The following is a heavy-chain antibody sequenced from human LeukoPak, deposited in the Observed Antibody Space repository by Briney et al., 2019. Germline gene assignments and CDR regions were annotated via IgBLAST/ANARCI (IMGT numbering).Heavy chain of an antibody. CDR2: ISWNSGSI. CDR1: GFTFDDYA. D-gene: IGHD6-19*01. CDR3: AKDIRGMGQWLGFDY. Sequence: PGGSLRLSCAASGFTFDDYAMHWVRQAPGKGLEWVSGISWNSGSIGYADSVKGRFTISRDIAKNSLYLQMNSLRAEDTALYYCAKDIRGMGQWLGFDYWGQGTLVTVSS. V-gene: IGHV3-9*01. J-gene: IGHJ4*02.